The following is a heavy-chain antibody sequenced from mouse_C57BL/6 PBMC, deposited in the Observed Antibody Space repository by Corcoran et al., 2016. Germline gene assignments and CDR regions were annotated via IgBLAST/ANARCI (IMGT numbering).Heavy chain of an antibody. CDR1: GYTFTDYY. V-gene: IGHV1-26*01. CDR3: VYGSSYYYAMDY. CDR2: INPNNGGT. D-gene: IGHD1-1*01. Sequence: EVQLQQSGPVLVKPGASVKISCKASGYTFTDYYMNWVKQSHGKSLEWIGDINPNNGGTSYNQKFKGKATLTVDKSSSTAYMELRSLTSEDSAVYYCVYGSSYYYAMDYWGQGTSVTVSS. J-gene: IGHJ4*01.